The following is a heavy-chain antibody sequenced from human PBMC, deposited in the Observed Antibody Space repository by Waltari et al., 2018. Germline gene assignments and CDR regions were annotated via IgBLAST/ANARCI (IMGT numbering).Heavy chain of an antibody. D-gene: IGHD3-3*01. V-gene: IGHV1-2*02. CDR3: ARWNGVVIPLDY. Sequence: QVQLVQSGAEVKKPGASVKVSCKASGYTFTSYAMHWVRQAPGQRLEWMGWINPNSGGTNYAQKFQGRVTMTRDTSISTAYMELSRLRSDDTAVYYCARWNGVVIPLDYWGQGTLVTVSS. CDR1: GYTFTSYA. CDR2: INPNSGGT. J-gene: IGHJ4*02.